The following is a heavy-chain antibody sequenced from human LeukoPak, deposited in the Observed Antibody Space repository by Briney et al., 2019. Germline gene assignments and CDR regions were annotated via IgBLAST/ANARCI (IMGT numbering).Heavy chain of an antibody. D-gene: IGHD2-15*01. J-gene: IGHJ5*02. Sequence: GGSLRLSCAASGFTFSSYAMSWVRQAPGEGLEWVSTISGSGGSTYYADSVKGRFTISRDNSKNTLYLHMNSLRADDTAVYYCAKDEVGTSWGQGTLATVSS. CDR3: AKDEVGTS. V-gene: IGHV3-23*01. CDR2: ISGSGGST. CDR1: GFTFSSYA.